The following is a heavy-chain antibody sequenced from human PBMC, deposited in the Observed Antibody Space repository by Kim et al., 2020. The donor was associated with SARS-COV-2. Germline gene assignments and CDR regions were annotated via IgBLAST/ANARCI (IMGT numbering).Heavy chain of an antibody. D-gene: IGHD3-10*01. CDR2: ISGSGGST. Sequence: GGSLRLSCAASDFTFSNYAMTWVRQAPGKGLEWVSAISGSGGSTYSADSVKGRFTISRDNSKNTLYLQMNTLRAEDTAVYYCAKEGYSGSGILNWFDPWGQGTLVTVSS. CDR3: AKEGYSGSGILNWFDP. V-gene: IGHV3-23*01. J-gene: IGHJ5*02. CDR1: DFTFSNYA.